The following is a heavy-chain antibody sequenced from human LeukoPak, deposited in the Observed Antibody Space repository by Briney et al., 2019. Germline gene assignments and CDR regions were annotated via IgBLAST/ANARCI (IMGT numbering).Heavy chain of an antibody. J-gene: IGHJ4*02. CDR3: ARLVVVAATPAYLFDY. V-gene: IGHV4-59*08. D-gene: IGHD2-15*01. CDR2: IYYSGRT. CDR1: GGSISSYY. Sequence: KPSQTLSLTCTVAGGSISSYYWSWIRQPPGEGLEWIGYIYYSGRTNYNPSLKSRVTISVDTSKNQFSLKLSSVTAADTAVYYCARLVVVAATPAYLFDYWGQGTLVTVSS.